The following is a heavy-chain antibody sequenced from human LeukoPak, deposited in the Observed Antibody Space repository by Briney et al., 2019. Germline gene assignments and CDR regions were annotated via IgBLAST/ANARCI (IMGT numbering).Heavy chain of an antibody. CDR2: INHSGST. V-gene: IGHV4-34*01. CDR1: GGSFSGYY. J-gene: IGHJ4*02. CDR3: ARHSGLETAAAGLSPFDY. D-gene: IGHD6-13*01. Sequence: SETLCLTCAVYGGSFSGYYWSWIRQPPGKGLEWIGEINHSGSTNYNPSLKSRVTISVDTSKNQFSLKLSSVTAADTAVYYCARHSGLETAAAGLSPFDYWGQGTLVTVSS.